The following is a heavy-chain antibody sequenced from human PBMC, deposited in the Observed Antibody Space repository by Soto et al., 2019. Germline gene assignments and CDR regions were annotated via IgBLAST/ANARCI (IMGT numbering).Heavy chain of an antibody. CDR1: GGSISSGDYY. CDR3: ARGRRGGYCSSTSCRYFDY. Sequence: SETLSLTCTVSGGSISSGDYYWSWIRQPPGKGLEWIGYIYYSGSTYYNPSIKSRVTISVDTSENQCSLKLSSVTASDTAVYYCARGRRGGYCSSTSCRYFDYWGQGTLVTVSS. V-gene: IGHV4-30-4*01. D-gene: IGHD2-2*01. CDR2: IYYSGST. J-gene: IGHJ4*02.